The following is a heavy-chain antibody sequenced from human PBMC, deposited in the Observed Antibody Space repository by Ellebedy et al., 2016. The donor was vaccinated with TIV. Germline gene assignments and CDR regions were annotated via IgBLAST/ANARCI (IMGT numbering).Heavy chain of an antibody. CDR3: VRYDYGNFDP. Sequence: MPSETLSLTCTVSGFSVSSDNYYWGWIRQPPGKGLEWIGYSYYTGSTNDNPSLRSRVTISVDTSKNQFSLKLRSVTAADTAVYYCVRYDYGNFDPWGQGTLVTVSS. D-gene: IGHD4-17*01. V-gene: IGHV4-61*01. CDR2: SYYTGST. J-gene: IGHJ5*02. CDR1: GFSVSSDNYY.